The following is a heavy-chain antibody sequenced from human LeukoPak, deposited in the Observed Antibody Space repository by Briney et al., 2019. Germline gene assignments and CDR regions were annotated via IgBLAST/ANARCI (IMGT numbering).Heavy chain of an antibody. Sequence: SETLSLTCTVSGGSISSGGYYWSWIRQHPGKGLEWIGHIYYSGSTYYNPSLKSRVTISVDTSKNQFSLKLSSVTAADTAVYYCARVGFGTIIFDYWGQGTLVTVSS. CDR3: ARVGFGTIIFDY. V-gene: IGHV4-31*03. D-gene: IGHD3-10*01. CDR1: GGSISSGGYY. J-gene: IGHJ4*02. CDR2: IYYSGST.